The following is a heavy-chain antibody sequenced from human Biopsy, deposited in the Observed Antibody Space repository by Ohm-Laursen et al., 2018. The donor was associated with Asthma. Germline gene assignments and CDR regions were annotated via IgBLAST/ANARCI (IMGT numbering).Heavy chain of an antibody. CDR2: VNAANGST. V-gene: IGHV1-3*01. CDR1: GYNFISFA. D-gene: IGHD3-9*01. CDR3: ARTYFDFLTGQVHDAFAM. J-gene: IGHJ3*02. Sequence: GASVKVSCNASGYNFISFAIHWVRQAPGQRLEWMGWVNAANGSTKYSQKFQGRLTISRDTSASTAYMDLSSLRSEDTAVYYCARTYFDFLTGQVHDAFAMWGQGTMVTVSS.